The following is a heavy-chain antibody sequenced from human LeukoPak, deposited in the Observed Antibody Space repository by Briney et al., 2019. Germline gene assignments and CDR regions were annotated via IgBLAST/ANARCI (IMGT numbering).Heavy chain of an antibody. Sequence: GGSLRLSCAASGFSFDDYAMHWVRQAPGKGLEWVCHISGDGGRTYYVDSVKGRFTISRDNSKNSLYLQMNSLRTEDTAFYYCAKDSMSAYWGLGTLVTVSS. CDR2: ISGDGGRT. D-gene: IGHD2/OR15-2a*01. CDR3: AKDSMSAY. V-gene: IGHV3-43*02. CDR1: GFSFDDYA. J-gene: IGHJ4*02.